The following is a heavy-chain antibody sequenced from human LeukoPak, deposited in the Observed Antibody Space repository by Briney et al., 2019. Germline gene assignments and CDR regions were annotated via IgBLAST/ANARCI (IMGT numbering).Heavy chain of an antibody. V-gene: IGHV6-1*01. J-gene: IGHJ5*02. Sequence: SQTLSLTCAISGDSVSSNSVTWNWIRQSPSRGLEWLGRTYYRSTWYNDYAVSVRGRITVNPDTSKNQFSLKLSSVTAADTAVYYCARVDYGSGSYRFDPWGQGTLVTVSS. CDR3: ARVDYGSGSYRFDP. CDR1: GDSVSSNSVT. CDR2: TYYRSTWYN. D-gene: IGHD3-10*01.